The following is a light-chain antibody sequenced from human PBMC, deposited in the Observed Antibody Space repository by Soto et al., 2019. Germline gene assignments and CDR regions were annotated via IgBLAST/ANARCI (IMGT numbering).Light chain of an antibody. V-gene: IGKV3-20*01. CDR1: QSVSNY. CDR2: GAS. Sequence: EIVFTQSPATLSLSPGERATLSCRASQSVSNYLAWYQHKPGQAPRLLIYGASSRATGIPDRFSGSGSGTDFTLTISRLEPEDFAVYYCQQYGSSNTFGQGTKVDIK. J-gene: IGKJ2*01. CDR3: QQYGSSNT.